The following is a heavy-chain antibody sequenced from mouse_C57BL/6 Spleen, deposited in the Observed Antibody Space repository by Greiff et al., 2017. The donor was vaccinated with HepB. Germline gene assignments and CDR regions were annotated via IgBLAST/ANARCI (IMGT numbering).Heavy chain of an antibody. D-gene: IGHD1-1*01. J-gene: IGHJ2*01. CDR3: TIFITTVNYFDY. V-gene: IGHV14-4*01. CDR2: IDPENGDT. Sequence: VQLKQSGAELVRPGASVKLSCTASGFNIKDDYMHWVKQRPEQGLEWIGWIDPENGDTEYASKFQGKATITADTSSNTAYLQLSSLTSEDTAVHYCTIFITTVNYFDYWGQGTTLTVSS. CDR1: GFNIKDDY.